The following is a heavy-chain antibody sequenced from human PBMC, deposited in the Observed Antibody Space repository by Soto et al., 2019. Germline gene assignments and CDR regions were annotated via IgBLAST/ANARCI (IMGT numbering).Heavy chain of an antibody. J-gene: IGHJ6*02. Sequence: SETLSLTCTVSGDSIRSYYWTWIRQPPGKGLELIGYIYYSGSTRYNPSLKSRVTISVDMSKNQFSLKLSPVIAADTAVYYCARAYGGFDNGLDVWGQGTAVTAP. CDR3: ARAYGGFDNGLDV. CDR1: GDSIRSYY. D-gene: IGHD5-12*01. V-gene: IGHV4-59*01. CDR2: IYYSGST.